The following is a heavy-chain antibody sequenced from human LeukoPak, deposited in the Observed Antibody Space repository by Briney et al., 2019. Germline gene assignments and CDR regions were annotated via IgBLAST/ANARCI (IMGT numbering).Heavy chain of an antibody. J-gene: IGHJ4*02. CDR1: GFTFDDYA. CDR3: AKDIFAYGSGIYVDY. CDR2: ISWNSGSI. V-gene: IGHV3-9*01. D-gene: IGHD3-10*01. Sequence: GGSLRLSCAASGFTFDDYAMHWVRQAPGKGLEWVSGISWNSGSIGYADSVKGRFTISRDNAKNSLYLQMNSLRAEDTALYYCAKDIFAYGSGIYVDYWGQGTLVTVSS.